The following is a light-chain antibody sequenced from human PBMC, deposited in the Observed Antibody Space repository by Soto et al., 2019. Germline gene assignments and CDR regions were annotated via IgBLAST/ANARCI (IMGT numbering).Light chain of an antibody. Sequence: QSVLTQPPSVSGAPGQRVTISCTGSSSNIGAGYDVHWYQQLPGTAPKLLIYGNSNRPSGVPDRFSGSKSGTSASRAITGLQAEDEADYYCQSYDSSRNYVCGTGTKLTVL. CDR2: GNS. J-gene: IGLJ1*01. CDR3: QSYDSSRNYV. CDR1: SSNIGAGYD. V-gene: IGLV1-40*01.